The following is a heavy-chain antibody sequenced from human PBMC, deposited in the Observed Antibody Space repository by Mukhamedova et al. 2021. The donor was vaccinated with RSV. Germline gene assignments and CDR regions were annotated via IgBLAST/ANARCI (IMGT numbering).Heavy chain of an antibody. CDR1: TYY. CDR3: ATYWMGNFDY. V-gene: IGHV4-59*13. J-gene: IGHJ4*02. D-gene: IGHD1-1*01. CDR2: IFYTGTT. Sequence: TYYWSWIRQPPGKGLEWIGYIFYTGTTYYNPSVNSRVTMSVATSKNQFSLKLSSVTPADTAVYYCATYWMGNFDYWGQGTLVTVS.